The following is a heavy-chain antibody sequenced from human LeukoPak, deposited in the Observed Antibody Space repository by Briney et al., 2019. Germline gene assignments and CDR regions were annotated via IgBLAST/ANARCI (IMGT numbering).Heavy chain of an antibody. CDR2: IRSKAYGGTT. V-gene: IGHV3-49*03. Sequence: GGSLRLSCADSEFTFSTYWMSWFRQAPGKGLEWVGFIRSKAYGGTTEYAASVKGRFTISRDDSKSIAYLQMNSLKTEDTAVYYCTRDHPMIVVVMLDYWGQGTLVTVSS. D-gene: IGHD3-22*01. J-gene: IGHJ4*02. CDR1: EFTFSTYW. CDR3: TRDHPMIVVVMLDY.